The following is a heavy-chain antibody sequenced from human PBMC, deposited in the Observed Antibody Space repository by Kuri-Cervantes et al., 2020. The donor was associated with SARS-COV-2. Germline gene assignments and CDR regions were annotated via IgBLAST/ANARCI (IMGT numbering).Heavy chain of an antibody. J-gene: IGHJ4*02. CDR3: ARDSGPWRYCSSTSRYNYFDY. CDR1: GFTFSSYW. V-gene: IGHV3-7*01. D-gene: IGHD2-2*02. CDR2: IKQDGSEK. Sequence: GESLKISCAASGFTFSSYWMSWVRQAPGKGLEWVANIKQDGSEKYYVDSVKGRFTISRDNAKNSLYLQMNSLRAEDTAVYYCARDSGPWRYCSSTSRYNYFDYWGQGTLVTVSS.